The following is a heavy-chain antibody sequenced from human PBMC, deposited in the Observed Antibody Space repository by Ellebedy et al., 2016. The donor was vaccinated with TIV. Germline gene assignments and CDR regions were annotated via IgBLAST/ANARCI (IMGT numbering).Heavy chain of an antibody. CDR2: INPNSGNT. J-gene: IGHJ6*02. V-gene: IGHV1-8*01. Sequence: AASVKVSCKASGYAFTSYDINWVRQAPGQGLEWMGWINPNSGNTGYAQKFQGRVTMHRDNSISTAYMELSSLTSEDTAVYYCARDFEFMIYVNGGEYYHYALDVWGQGTTVTVAS. CDR1: GYAFTSYD. CDR3: ARDFEFMIYVNGGEYYHYALDV. D-gene: IGHD3-10*02.